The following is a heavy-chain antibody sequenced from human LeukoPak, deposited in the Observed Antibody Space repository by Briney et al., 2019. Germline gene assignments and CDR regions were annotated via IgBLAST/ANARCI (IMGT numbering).Heavy chain of an antibody. CDR3: ARHRYTSSSSYFDF. D-gene: IGHD6-6*01. CDR1: GGSISGYY. CDR2: IYSSGST. J-gene: IGHJ4*02. Sequence: PSETLSLTCTVSGGSISGYYWTWIRQPPGKGLEWIGYIYSSGSTNYNPSLKSRVTISVDTSKNQFSLRLGSVTAADTAVYYCARHRYTSSSSYFDFWGQGTLVTVSS. V-gene: IGHV4-59*08.